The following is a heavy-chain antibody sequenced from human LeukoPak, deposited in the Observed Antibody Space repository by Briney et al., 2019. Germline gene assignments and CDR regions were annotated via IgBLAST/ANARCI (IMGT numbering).Heavy chain of an antibody. CDR1: GFTFSNAW. D-gene: IGHD3-10*01. CDR3: TTFWSSRKGFDY. J-gene: IGHJ4*02. V-gene: IGHV3-15*01. Sequence: GGSLRLSCAASGFTFSNAWMSWVRQAPGRGLEWIGRIKSKPNGGTTDYAAPVKGRFTISRDDSKNTLYLQMNSLKTEDTAVYYCTTFWSSRKGFDYWGQGTLVTVSS. CDR2: IKSKPNGGTT.